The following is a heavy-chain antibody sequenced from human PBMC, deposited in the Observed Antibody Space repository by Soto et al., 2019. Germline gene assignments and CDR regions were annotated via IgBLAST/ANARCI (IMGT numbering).Heavy chain of an antibody. V-gene: IGHV6-1*01. D-gene: IGHD3-10*01. CDR1: GDSVSSNSAA. Sequence: KQSQTLSLTCAISGDSVSSNSAAWNWIRQSPSRGLEWLGRTYYRSKWYNDYAVSVKSRITINPDTSKNQFSLQLNSVTPEDTAVYYCARDGYYGSGSYYTPIGRGMDVWGQGTTVTVSS. CDR3: ARDGYYGSGSYYTPIGRGMDV. CDR2: TYYRSKWYN. J-gene: IGHJ6*02.